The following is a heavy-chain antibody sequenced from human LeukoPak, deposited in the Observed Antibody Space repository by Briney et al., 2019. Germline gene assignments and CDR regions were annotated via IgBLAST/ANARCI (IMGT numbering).Heavy chain of an antibody. V-gene: IGHV4-39*01. CDR1: GCSICSSSYY. CDR3: ARSAIAVAPPKIVDY. CDR2: SYYTGST. J-gene: IGHJ4*02. D-gene: IGHD6-19*01. Sequence: SETLSLTCTVSGCSICSSSYYWGSIRQPPGKGLERNGRSYYTGSTHYNPSSKSRVSESVDTSLNLFSLKLTSVTAADTAVYYCARSAIAVAPPKIVDYWGQGTLVNVSS.